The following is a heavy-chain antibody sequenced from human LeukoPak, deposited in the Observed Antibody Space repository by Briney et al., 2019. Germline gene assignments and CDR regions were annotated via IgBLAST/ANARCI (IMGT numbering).Heavy chain of an antibody. J-gene: IGHJ3*02. Sequence: GGSLRLSCAASGFTFDDYAMHWVRQAPGKGLEWVSGISWNSGSIGYADSVKGRFTISRDNAKNSPYLQMNSLRAEDMALYYCAKDITAAAGTGAFDIWGQGTMVTVSS. CDR2: ISWNSGSI. D-gene: IGHD6-13*01. V-gene: IGHV3-9*03. CDR3: AKDITAAAGTGAFDI. CDR1: GFTFDDYA.